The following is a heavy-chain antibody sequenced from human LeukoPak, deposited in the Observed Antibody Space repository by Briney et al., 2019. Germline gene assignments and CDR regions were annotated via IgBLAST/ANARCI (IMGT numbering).Heavy chain of an antibody. CDR1: GFTFTSSA. V-gene: IGHV1-58*02. Sequence: GASVKVSCKASGFTFTSSAMQWVRQARGQRLEWIGWIVVGIGNTNYAQKFQERVTITRDTSTSTAYMELRSLRSDDTAVYYCARRTKNYDILTGYYSAAFDIWGQGTMVTVSS. D-gene: IGHD3-9*01. CDR2: IVVGIGNT. CDR3: ARRTKNYDILTGYYSAAFDI. J-gene: IGHJ3*02.